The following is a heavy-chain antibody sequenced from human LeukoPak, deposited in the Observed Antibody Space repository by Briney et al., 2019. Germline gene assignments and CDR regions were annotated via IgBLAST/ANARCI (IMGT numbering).Heavy chain of an antibody. CDR1: GYTFTSYD. CDR3: ALHLDDFWSGYKGGYYFDY. J-gene: IGHJ4*02. V-gene: IGHV1-8*03. D-gene: IGHD3-3*01. Sequence: EASVKVSCKASGYTFTSYDINWVRQATGQGLEWMGWMNPNSGNTGYAQKFQGRVTITRNTSISTAYMELSSLRSEDTAVYYCALHLDDFWSGYKGGYYFDYWGQGTLVTVSS. CDR2: MNPNSGNT.